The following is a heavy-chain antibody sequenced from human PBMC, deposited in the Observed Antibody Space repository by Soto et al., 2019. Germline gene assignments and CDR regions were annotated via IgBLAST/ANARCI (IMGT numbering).Heavy chain of an antibody. V-gene: IGHV1-24*01. CDR2: FDPEDALT. CDR3: AIDSQHLDAFDI. Sequence: ASVKVSCKVSGYTLTEFSMHWVRQAPGKGLEWMGGFDPEDALTIYAQKFQGRVTMTEDTSADTAYMELSSLRSEDTAVYYCAIDSQHLDAFDIWGQGTMVTVS. CDR1: GYTLTEFS. J-gene: IGHJ3*02.